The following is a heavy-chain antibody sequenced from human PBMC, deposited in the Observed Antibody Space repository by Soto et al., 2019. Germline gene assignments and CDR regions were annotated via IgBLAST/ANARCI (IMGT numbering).Heavy chain of an antibody. CDR3: ARRRVPNSDY. CDR1: GFSLSTSGVG. CDR2: IYWYYDK. V-gene: IGHV2-5*01. J-gene: IGHJ4*02. D-gene: IGHD3-3*01. Sequence: QITLKESGPTLVKPTQTLTLTCTFSGFSLSTSGVGVGWIRQPPGKALEWLALIYWYYDKRYSPSLKSRLTIXNDTPKNQEVLTMTNMDPVDTATYYCARRRVPNSDYWGQGTLVTVSS.